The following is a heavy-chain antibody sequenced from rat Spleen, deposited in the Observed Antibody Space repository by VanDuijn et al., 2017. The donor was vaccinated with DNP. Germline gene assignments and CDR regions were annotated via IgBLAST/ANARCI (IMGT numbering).Heavy chain of an antibody. CDR2: ITTGDDNT. Sequence: EVQLVESGGGLVQPGRSLKLSCIASGFTFNTYWMTWIRQVPGKGLEWVASITTGDDNTYYPDFVKGRFTISRDNAISTIYLQMNSLRSEDMATYYCVRRDGSYYFDYWGQGVMVTVSS. D-gene: IGHD1-3*01. CDR1: GFTFNTYW. CDR3: VRRDGSYYFDY. V-gene: IGHV5-31*01. J-gene: IGHJ2*01.